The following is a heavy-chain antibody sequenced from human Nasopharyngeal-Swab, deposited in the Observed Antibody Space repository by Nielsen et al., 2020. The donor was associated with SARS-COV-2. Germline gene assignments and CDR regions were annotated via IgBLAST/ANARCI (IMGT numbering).Heavy chain of an antibody. D-gene: IGHD2-15*01. Sequence: ASVKVSCKASGYSFRSYGINWVRQAPGQGLEWKGWISVYNADTNYAQKLQGRVSMTTDTSTSTAYMELRSLRSDDTAVYYCARGWCSGASCSNNWFDPWGQGTLVTVSS. J-gene: IGHJ5*02. CDR2: ISVYNADT. CDR3: ARGWCSGASCSNNWFDP. CDR1: GYSFRSYG. V-gene: IGHV1-18*01.